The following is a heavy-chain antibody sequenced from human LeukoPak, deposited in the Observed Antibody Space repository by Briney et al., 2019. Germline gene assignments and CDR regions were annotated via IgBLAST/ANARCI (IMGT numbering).Heavy chain of an antibody. Sequence: GESLKISCKGSGYSFTSYWIGLVRQMAGKGLEWMGIIYPGDSDTRYSPSFQGQVTISADKSISTAYLQWSSLRASDTAMYYCARHVGATVTPSWFDPWGQGTLVTVSS. D-gene: IGHD4-17*01. CDR2: IYPGDSDT. V-gene: IGHV5-51*01. CDR3: ARHVGATVTPSWFDP. J-gene: IGHJ5*02. CDR1: GYSFTSYW.